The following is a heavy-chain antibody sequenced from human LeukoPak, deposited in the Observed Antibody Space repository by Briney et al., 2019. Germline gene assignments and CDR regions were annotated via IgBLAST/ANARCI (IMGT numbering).Heavy chain of an antibody. D-gene: IGHD3-10*02. Sequence: GSLRLSCAASGFTLSSYSMKWVRQAPGKGLEWVSFISSSSSYIYYADSVKGRFTISRDNAKNSLYLQMNSLRAEDTAVYYCARGTMFPYYFDYWGQGTLVTVSS. J-gene: IGHJ4*02. CDR1: GFTLSSYS. V-gene: IGHV3-21*01. CDR3: ARGTMFPYYFDY. CDR2: ISSSSSYI.